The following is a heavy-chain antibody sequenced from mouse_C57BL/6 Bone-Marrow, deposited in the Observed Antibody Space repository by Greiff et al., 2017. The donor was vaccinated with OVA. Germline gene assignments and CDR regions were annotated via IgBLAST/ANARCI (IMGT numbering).Heavy chain of an antibody. CDR3: ERKYGSNHTEYFDV. CDR1: GYTFTSYW. CDR2: IYPGSGST. D-gene: IGHD1-1*01. Sequence: QVQLQQPGAELVKPGASVKMSCKASGYTFTSYWITWVKQRPGQGLEWIGDIYPGSGSTNYNEKFKSKATLTVDTSSSTAYMQLRSLTCEDSAVSCCERKYGSNHTEYFDVWGTGTTVTVSS. V-gene: IGHV1-55*01. J-gene: IGHJ1*03.